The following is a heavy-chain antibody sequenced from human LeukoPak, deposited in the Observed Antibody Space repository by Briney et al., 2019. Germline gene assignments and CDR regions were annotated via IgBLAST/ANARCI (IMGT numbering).Heavy chain of an antibody. J-gene: IGHJ4*02. CDR3: AKDGSGYDGALDY. D-gene: IGHD5-12*01. Sequence: GRSLRLSCAASGFTFSSYGTHWVRQAPGKGLEWVAVISYDGSNKYYADSVKGRFTISRDNSKNTLYLQMNSLRAEDTAVYYCAKDGSGYDGALDYWGQGTLVTVSS. CDR1: GFTFSSYG. V-gene: IGHV3-30*18. CDR2: ISYDGSNK.